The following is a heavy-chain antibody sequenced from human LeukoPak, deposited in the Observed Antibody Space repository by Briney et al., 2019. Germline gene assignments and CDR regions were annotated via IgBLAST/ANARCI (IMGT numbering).Heavy chain of an antibody. CDR2: ISAYNGNT. D-gene: IGHD2-2*02. CDR3: ARAGRIVVVPAAIVY. CDR1: GYTFTSYG. V-gene: IGHV1-18*01. J-gene: IGHJ4*02. Sequence: ASVKVSCKASGYTFTSYGISWVRQAPGQGLEWMGWISAYNGNTNYAQKLQGRVTMTTDTSTSTAYMELSRLRSDDTAVYYCARAGRIVVVPAAIVYWGQGTLVTVSS.